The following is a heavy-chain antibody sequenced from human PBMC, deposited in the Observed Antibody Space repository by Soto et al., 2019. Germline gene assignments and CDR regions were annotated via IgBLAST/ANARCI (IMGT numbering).Heavy chain of an antibody. CDR1: GYTFTSYA. Sequence: ASVKVSCKASGYTFTSYAMHWVRQAPGQRLEWMGWINAGNGNTKYSQKFQGRVTITRDTSASTAYMELSSLRSEDTAVYYCARDYYGSGRSGYYYYMDVWGKGTTVTVSS. CDR3: ARDYYGSGRSGYYYYMDV. CDR2: INAGNGNT. V-gene: IGHV1-3*01. J-gene: IGHJ6*03. D-gene: IGHD3-10*01.